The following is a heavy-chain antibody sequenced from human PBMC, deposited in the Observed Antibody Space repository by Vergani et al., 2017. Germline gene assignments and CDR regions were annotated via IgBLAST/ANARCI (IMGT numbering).Heavy chain of an antibody. CDR1: GFTFSSYG. CDR2: IRYDGSNK. D-gene: IGHD1/OR15-1a*01. Sequence: VQLVETGGGLIQPGGSLRLSCAASGFTFSSYGMHWVRQAPGKGLEWVAFIRYDGSNKYYADSVKGRFTISRDNSKNTLYLQMNSLRAEDTAVYYCAKDPRNNHYYYYGMDVWGQGTTVTVSS. CDR3: AKDPRNNHYYYYGMDV. J-gene: IGHJ6*02. V-gene: IGHV3-30*02.